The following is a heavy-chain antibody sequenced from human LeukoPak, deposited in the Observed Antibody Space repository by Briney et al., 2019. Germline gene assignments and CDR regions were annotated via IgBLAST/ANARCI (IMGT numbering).Heavy chain of an antibody. Sequence: ASVKVSCKASGYTFTSYGISWVRQAPGQGLEWMGWISAYSGDTNYAQKFQGRVTMTTDTSTSTAYMELRRLRSDDTAVYYCARDPGSFLSGSGWLNWFEPWGQGTLVTVSS. CDR3: ARDPGSFLSGSGWLNWFEP. CDR2: ISAYSGDT. V-gene: IGHV1-18*01. J-gene: IGHJ5*02. CDR1: GYTFTSYG. D-gene: IGHD6-19*01.